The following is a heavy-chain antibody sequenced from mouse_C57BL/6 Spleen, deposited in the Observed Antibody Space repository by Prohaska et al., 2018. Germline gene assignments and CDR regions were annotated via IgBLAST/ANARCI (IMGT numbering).Heavy chain of an antibody. Sequence: HGKSLEWIGVINPYNGGTSYNQKFKGKATLTVDKSSSTAYMELNSLTSEDSAVYYCARSDSNAMDYWGQGTSVTVSS. CDR3: ARSDSNAMDY. J-gene: IGHJ4*01. CDR2: INPYNGGT. V-gene: IGHV1-19*01. D-gene: IGHD2-5*01.